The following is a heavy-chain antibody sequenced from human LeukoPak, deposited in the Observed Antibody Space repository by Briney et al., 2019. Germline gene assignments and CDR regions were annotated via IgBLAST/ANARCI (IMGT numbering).Heavy chain of an antibody. D-gene: IGHD6-19*01. V-gene: IGHV4-4*09. Sequence: SETPSLTCAVSRGSISSYYWSWIRQPPGKGLEWIGYIYTSGSTNYNPSLKSRVTISVDTSKNQFTLKLSSVTAADTAVYYCAGLPRESSGWARLDYWGQGTLVTVSS. CDR2: IYTSGST. CDR1: RGSISSYY. J-gene: IGHJ4*02. CDR3: AGLPRESSGWARLDY.